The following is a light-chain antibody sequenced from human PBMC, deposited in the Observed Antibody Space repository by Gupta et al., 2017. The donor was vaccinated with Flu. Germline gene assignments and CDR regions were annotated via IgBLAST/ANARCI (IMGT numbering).Light chain of an antibody. V-gene: IGKV3-11*01. Sequence: EIVLPHSPATLSLSPGERATLSCRASQSVGTYLTWYQQKPGQAPRLLIYDASKRAPGIPARFSGTGSGTAFTLTISSLEPEDFAVYYCQQRNSGSPPFTFGPGTKVEIK. J-gene: IGKJ3*01. CDR3: QQRNSGSPPFT. CDR1: QSVGTY. CDR2: DAS.